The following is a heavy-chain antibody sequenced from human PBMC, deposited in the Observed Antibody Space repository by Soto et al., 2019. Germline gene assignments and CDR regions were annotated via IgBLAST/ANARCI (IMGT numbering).Heavy chain of an antibody. V-gene: IGHV1-69*13. CDR2: IIPIFGTA. CDR1: GGTFSSYA. Sequence: SVKVSCKASGGTFSSYAISWVRQAPGQGLEWMGGIIPIFGTANYAQKFQGRVTITADESTSTAYMELSSLRSEDTAVYYCATLTHETATSPTQNYGMDVWGQGTTVPVSS. CDR3: ATLTHETATSPTQNYGMDV. D-gene: IGHD1-1*01. J-gene: IGHJ6*02.